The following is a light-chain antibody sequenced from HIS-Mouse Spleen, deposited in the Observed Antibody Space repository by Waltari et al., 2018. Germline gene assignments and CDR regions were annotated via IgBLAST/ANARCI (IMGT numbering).Light chain of an antibody. Sequence: SYELTQPPSVSVSPGQTARITCSGDALPKKYAYWYQQTSGQAPGLVIYEDSKRPSGIPEGFSGSSSGTMATLTISGAQVEDEADYYCYSTDSSGNHRVFGGGTKLTVL. CDR1: ALPKKY. V-gene: IGLV3-10*01. J-gene: IGLJ2*01. CDR2: EDS. CDR3: YSTDSSGNHRV.